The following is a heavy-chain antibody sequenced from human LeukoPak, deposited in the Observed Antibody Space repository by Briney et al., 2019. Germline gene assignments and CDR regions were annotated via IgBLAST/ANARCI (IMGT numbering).Heavy chain of an antibody. J-gene: IGHJ4*02. CDR2: ISSSSSYI. CDR1: GFTFSSYS. Sequence: PGGSLRLSCAASGFTFSSYSMNWVRQAPGKGLEWVSSISSSSSYIYYADSVKGRFTISRDNAKNSLYLQMNSLRAEDTAVYYCARDIHGGSYYGLVDYWGQGTLVTVSS. V-gene: IGHV3-21*01. CDR3: ARDIHGGSYYGLVDY. D-gene: IGHD1-26*01.